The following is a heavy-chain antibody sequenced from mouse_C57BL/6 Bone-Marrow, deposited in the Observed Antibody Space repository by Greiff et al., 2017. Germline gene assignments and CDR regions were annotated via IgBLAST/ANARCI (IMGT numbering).Heavy chain of an antibody. CDR1: GYTFTSYW. V-gene: IGHV1-50*01. Sequence: VQLQQSGAELVKPGASVKLSCKASGYTFTSYWMQWVKQRPGQGLEWIGEIDPSDSYTNYNQKFKGKVTLTVDTSSSTAYMQLSSLTSEDSAVYYCAREDWDWYFDVWGTGTTVTVSS. D-gene: IGHD4-1*01. CDR2: IDPSDSYT. J-gene: IGHJ1*03. CDR3: AREDWDWYFDV.